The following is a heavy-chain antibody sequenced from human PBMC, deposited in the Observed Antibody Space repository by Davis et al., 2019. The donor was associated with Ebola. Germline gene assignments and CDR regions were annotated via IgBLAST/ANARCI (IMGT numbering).Heavy chain of an antibody. J-gene: IGHJ4*02. Sequence: SETLSLTCTVSGGSISSSSYYWGCIRQPPGKGLEWIGSIYYSGSPYYNPSLKSRVTISVDPSKNQFSLKLSSVTAAETAVYYCARTTLWFGETVDYWGQGTLVTVSS. CDR2: IYYSGSP. D-gene: IGHD3-10*01. CDR3: ARTTLWFGETVDY. V-gene: IGHV4-39*01. CDR1: GGSISSSSYY.